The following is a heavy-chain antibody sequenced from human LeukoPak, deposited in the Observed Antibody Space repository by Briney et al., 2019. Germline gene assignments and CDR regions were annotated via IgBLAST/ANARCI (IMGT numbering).Heavy chain of an antibody. Sequence: PSQTLSLTCTVSGGSISSGGYYWSWIRQPAGEGLEWIGRIYTSGSTNYNPSLKSRVTMSVDTSKNQFSLKLSSVTAADTAVYYCARSKDKYNWNPRSNWFDPWGQGTLVTVSS. J-gene: IGHJ5*02. V-gene: IGHV4-61*02. D-gene: IGHD1-20*01. CDR1: GGSISSGGYY. CDR3: ARSKDKYNWNPRSNWFDP. CDR2: IYTSGST.